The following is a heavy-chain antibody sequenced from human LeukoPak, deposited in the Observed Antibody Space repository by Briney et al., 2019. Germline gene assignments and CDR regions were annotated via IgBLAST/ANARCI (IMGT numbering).Heavy chain of an antibody. CDR1: GGSISSSSYY. CDR2: IYYSGST. CDR3: ARQESSGWYGGFDP. D-gene: IGHD6-19*01. V-gene: IGHV4-39*01. J-gene: IGHJ5*02. Sequence: PSETLSLTCTVSGGSISSSSYYWGWIRQPPGKGLEWIGSIYYSGSTYYNPSLKSRVTISVDTSKIQFSLKLSSVTAADTAVYYCARQESSGWYGGFDPWGQGTLVTVSS.